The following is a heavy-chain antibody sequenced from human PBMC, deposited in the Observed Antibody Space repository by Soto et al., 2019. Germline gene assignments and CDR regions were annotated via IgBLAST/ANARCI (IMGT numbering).Heavy chain of an antibody. J-gene: IGHJ5*02. D-gene: IGHD2-2*01. CDR2: ISGSGGST. Sequence: GGSLRLSCAASGFTFSSYAMSWVRQAPGKGLEWVSAISGSGGSTYYADSVKGRFTISRDNSKNTLYLQMNSLRAEDTAVYYCAKGFLRGTSNNWFDPWGQGTLVTVSS. CDR1: GFTFSSYA. V-gene: IGHV3-23*01. CDR3: AKGFLRGTSNNWFDP.